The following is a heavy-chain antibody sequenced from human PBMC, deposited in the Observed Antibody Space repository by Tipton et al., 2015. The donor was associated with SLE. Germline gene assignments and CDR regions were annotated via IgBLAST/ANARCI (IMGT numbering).Heavy chain of an antibody. V-gene: IGHV4-4*07. CDR2: SFSGVSA. J-gene: IGHJ4*02. D-gene: IGHD3-22*01. CDR1: GDSISLYY. Sequence: TLSLTCTVSGDSISLYYWNWIRQPAGKGLEWIGRSFSGVSANYNPSLKSRVTMSVDTSKDQLSLKLNSVTAADTAVYYCARTYYYDSDGYHLEYFDTWGQGTLVTVSS. CDR3: ARTYYYDSDGYHLEYFDT.